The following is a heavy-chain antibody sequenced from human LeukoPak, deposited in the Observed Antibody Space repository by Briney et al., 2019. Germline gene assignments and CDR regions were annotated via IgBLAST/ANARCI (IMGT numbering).Heavy chain of an antibody. Sequence: GGSLRLSCAASGITFSSYAMHWVRQAPGKGLEWVAVISYDGSNKYYADSVKGRFTISRDNSKNTLYLQMNSLRAEDTAVYYCAREVEDVRWLRLYNWFDPWGQGTLVTVSS. D-gene: IGHD5-12*01. CDR3: AREVEDVRWLRLYNWFDP. CDR1: GITFSSYA. CDR2: ISYDGSNK. V-gene: IGHV3-30*04. J-gene: IGHJ5*02.